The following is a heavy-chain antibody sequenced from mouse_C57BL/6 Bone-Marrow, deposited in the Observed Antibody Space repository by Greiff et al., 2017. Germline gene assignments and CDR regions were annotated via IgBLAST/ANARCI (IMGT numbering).Heavy chain of an antibody. Sequence: EVKLEASGGGLVKPGGSLKLSCAASGFTFSSYTMSWVRQTPETRLQWVAAISGSGGNTYYPDSVKGRFTFSIDNDKNILYLQLGSLRSEDTALYYCSRQVTTVLATKYFDVWGTGTTVTVSS. V-gene: IGHV5-9*01. CDR2: ISGSGGNT. CDR1: GFTFSSYT. D-gene: IGHD1-1*01. CDR3: SRQVTTVLATKYFDV. J-gene: IGHJ1*03.